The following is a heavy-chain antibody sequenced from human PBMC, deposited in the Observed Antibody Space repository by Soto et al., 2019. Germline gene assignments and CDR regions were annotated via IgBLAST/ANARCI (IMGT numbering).Heavy chain of an antibody. CDR1: GFTFSNYA. CDR3: AKDQRGYTSTARIDY. Sequence: EVPLLESGGGLVQPGGSLRLSCAASGFTFSNYAMSWVRQAPGKGLEWVSSINGGGGSTYYADSVKGRFTISRDNSTNALSLQMNSMRVEDTAVYYCAKDQRGYTSTARIDYWGQGTLVTVSS. D-gene: IGHD6-13*01. J-gene: IGHJ4*02. CDR2: INGGGGST. V-gene: IGHV3-23*01.